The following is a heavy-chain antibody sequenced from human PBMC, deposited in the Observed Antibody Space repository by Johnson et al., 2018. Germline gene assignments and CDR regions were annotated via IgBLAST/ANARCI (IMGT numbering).Heavy chain of an antibody. J-gene: IGHJ6*02. V-gene: IGHV3-73*02. Sequence: VQLQESGGGLVQPGGSLKLSCAASGFTFSGSAMQWVRQASGKGLEWVGRIRSKANSYATAYAASVKGRFTISRDDSKNTAYLQMNSLKTEDTAVYYCTRHQNPCDYGPNYYYYGLDVWGQGTTVTVSS. CDR2: IRSKANSYAT. CDR3: TRHQNPCDYGPNYYYYGLDV. CDR1: GFTFSGSA. D-gene: IGHD4-17*01.